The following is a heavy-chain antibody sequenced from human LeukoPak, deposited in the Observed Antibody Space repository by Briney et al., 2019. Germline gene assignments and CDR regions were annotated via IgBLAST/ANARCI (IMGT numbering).Heavy chain of an antibody. Sequence: GGSLRLSCAASGFTFSSYSMNWVRQAPGKGLEWVSSISSSSSYIYYADSVKGRFTISRDNAKNSLYLQMNSLRAEDTAVYYCARGGMVTIFGVAHYGGQGTLVTVSS. V-gene: IGHV3-21*01. CDR1: GFTFSSYS. D-gene: IGHD3-3*01. J-gene: IGHJ4*02. CDR2: ISSSSSYI. CDR3: ARGGMVTIFGVAHY.